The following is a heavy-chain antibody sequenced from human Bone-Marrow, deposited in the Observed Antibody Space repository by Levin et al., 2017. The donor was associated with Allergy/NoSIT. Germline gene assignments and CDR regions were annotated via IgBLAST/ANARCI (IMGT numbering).Heavy chain of an antibody. V-gene: IGHV3-30-3*01. Sequence: GGSLRLSCAASGFSFSHYAMHWVRQAPGKGLEWVAIISYDGTNKYYTFSVKGRFTISRDNSKNTLYLHMDGLRAEDTAVYFCARDFSLGVTTTMFGTFLEYWGQGTLVTVSS. CDR3: ARDFSLGVTTTMFGTFLEY. D-gene: IGHD3-10*02. J-gene: IGHJ4*02. CDR1: GFSFSHYA. CDR2: ISYDGTNK.